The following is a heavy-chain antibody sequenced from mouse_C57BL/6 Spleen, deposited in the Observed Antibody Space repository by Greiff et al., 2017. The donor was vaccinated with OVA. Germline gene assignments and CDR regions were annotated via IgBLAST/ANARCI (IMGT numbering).Heavy chain of an antibody. Sequence: VQLQQPGAELVKPGASVKLSCKASGYTFTSYWMHWVKQRPGQGLEWIGMIHPNSGSTNYNEKFKSKATLTVDKSSSTAYMQLSSLTSEDSAVYYCARSITTVVALYWYFDVWGTGTTVTVSS. CDR2: IHPNSGST. V-gene: IGHV1-64*01. D-gene: IGHD1-1*01. J-gene: IGHJ1*03. CDR1: GYTFTSYW. CDR3: ARSITTVVALYWYFDV.